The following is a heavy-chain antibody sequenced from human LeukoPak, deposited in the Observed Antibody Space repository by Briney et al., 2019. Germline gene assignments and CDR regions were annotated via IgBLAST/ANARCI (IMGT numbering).Heavy chain of an antibody. Sequence: ASVKVSCKASGYTFTGYYMHWVRQAPGQGLEWMGWINPNSGGTNYAQKFQGRVTMTRDTSISTAYMELSRLRSDDTAVYYCARPDSSGYYLRANDAFDIWGQGTMVTVSS. CDR1: GYTFTGYY. J-gene: IGHJ3*02. V-gene: IGHV1-2*02. CDR2: INPNSGGT. D-gene: IGHD3-22*01. CDR3: ARPDSSGYYLRANDAFDI.